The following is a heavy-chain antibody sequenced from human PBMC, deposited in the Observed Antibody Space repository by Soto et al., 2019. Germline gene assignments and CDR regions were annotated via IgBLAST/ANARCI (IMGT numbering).Heavy chain of an antibody. CDR1: GFTFTSCV. V-gene: IGHV3-23*01. CDR3: AKELIAYGVFDY. D-gene: IGHD2-8*01. Sequence: GGSLRLSCAASGFTFTSCVMGWVRQAPGKGLEWVAAISGGSITIYYADSVKGRFTISRDNSKNTLYLEMNSLRAEDTAVYYCAKELIAYGVFDYWGQGTLVTVSS. CDR2: ISGGSITI. J-gene: IGHJ4*02.